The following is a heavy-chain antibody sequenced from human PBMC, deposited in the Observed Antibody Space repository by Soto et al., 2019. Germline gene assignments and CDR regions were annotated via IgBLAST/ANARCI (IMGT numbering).Heavy chain of an antibody. CDR3: ARVGYYDSLDY. CDR2: IIPIFGTA. CDR1: GGTFSSYA. J-gene: IGHJ4*02. Sequence: SRKVSCNASGGTFSSYAISWVRQAPGQGLEWMGGIIPIFGTANYAQKFQGRVTITADKSTSTAYMELSSLRSEDTAVYYCARVGYYDSLDYWGQGPLVPVSS. D-gene: IGHD3-22*01. V-gene: IGHV1-69*06.